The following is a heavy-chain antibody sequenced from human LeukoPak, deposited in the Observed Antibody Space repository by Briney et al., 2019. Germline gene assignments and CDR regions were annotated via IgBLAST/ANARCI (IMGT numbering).Heavy chain of an antibody. V-gene: IGHV3-30*03. Sequence: GRSLRLSCAASGFTFSSYGMHWVRQAPGKGLEWVAVISYDGSNKYYADSVKGRFTISRDNSKNTLYLQMNSLRAEDTAVYYCVRVANGATFDYWGQGTLVTVSS. CDR1: GFTFSSYG. D-gene: IGHD5-12*01. CDR3: VRVANGATFDY. J-gene: IGHJ4*02. CDR2: ISYDGSNK.